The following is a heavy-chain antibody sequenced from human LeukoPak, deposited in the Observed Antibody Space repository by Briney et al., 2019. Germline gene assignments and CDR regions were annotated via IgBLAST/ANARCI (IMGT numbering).Heavy chain of an antibody. CDR2: IRGSGGST. V-gene: IGHV3-23*01. CDR3: AKSPYMVRGVNYWFDP. Sequence: PVRCLRLSCAASGVSFSRDAMSSVRQAPGKGVEWVSAIRGSGGSTYYADSVKGRFTISRDNSKNTLYLQMNSVRAEDTAVYYCAKSPYMVRGVNYWFDPWGQGTLVTVSS. J-gene: IGHJ5*02. D-gene: IGHD3-10*01. CDR1: GVSFSRDA.